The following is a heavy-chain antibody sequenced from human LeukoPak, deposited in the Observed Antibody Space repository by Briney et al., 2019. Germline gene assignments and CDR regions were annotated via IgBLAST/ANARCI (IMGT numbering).Heavy chain of an antibody. Sequence: ASVKVSCKASGYTFTSYYMHWVRQAPGQGLEWMGIINPSGGSTSYAQKFQGRVTMTRDTSTSTVYMELSSLRSEDTAVYYCARSGYYDYVWGSYRTTDFDYWGQGTLVTVSS. J-gene: IGHJ4*02. CDR1: GYTFTSYY. D-gene: IGHD3-16*02. CDR3: ARSGYYDYVWGSYRTTDFDY. CDR2: INPSGGST. V-gene: IGHV1-46*01.